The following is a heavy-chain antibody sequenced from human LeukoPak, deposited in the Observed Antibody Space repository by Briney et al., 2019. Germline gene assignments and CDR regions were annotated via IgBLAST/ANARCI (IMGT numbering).Heavy chain of an antibody. CDR3: AKDLRDYGDYGGYFDY. CDR2: RSYDGSNK. D-gene: IGHD4-17*01. V-gene: IGHV3-30*18. CDR1: GFAFSSYG. J-gene: IGHJ4*02. Sequence: PGGSLRLSCAASGFAFSSYGMHWVRQAPGKGLEWVAVRSYDGSNKYYADSVKGRFTISRDNSKNTLYLQMNSLRAEDTAVYYCAKDLRDYGDYGGYFDYWGQGTLVTVSS.